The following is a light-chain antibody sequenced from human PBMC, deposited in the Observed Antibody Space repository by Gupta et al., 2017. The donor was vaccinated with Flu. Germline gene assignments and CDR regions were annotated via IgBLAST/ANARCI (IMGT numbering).Light chain of an antibody. V-gene: IGLV2-8*01. CDR3: LSYAGSNTWV. Sequence: QSALTQPPSASGSPGHSVTISCTETNRGVGVYDDVSWYQQHTAKAHNLILYEVTKRTAGVPGRFSGSRAGNTASLTVSGHQVDEEADYFCLSYAGSNTWVFGGGTRLTVL. CDR1: NRGVGVYDD. J-gene: IGLJ3*02. CDR2: EVT.